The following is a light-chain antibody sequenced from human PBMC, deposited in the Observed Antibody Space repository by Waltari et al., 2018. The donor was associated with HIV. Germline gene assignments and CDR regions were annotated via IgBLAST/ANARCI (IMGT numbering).Light chain of an antibody. CDR3: TSYISSSSPV. CDR1: SNDLRNYKP. CDR2: EDS. J-gene: IGLJ3*02. V-gene: IGLV2-14*01. Sequence: QSALTQPASASGSPAQSITISCTGPSNDLRNYKPVSWYQHPPGKAPKVIIYEDSNRPSGVSGRFSGSISANSASLTISGLQAEDEADYFCTSYISSSSPVFGGGTKVTVL.